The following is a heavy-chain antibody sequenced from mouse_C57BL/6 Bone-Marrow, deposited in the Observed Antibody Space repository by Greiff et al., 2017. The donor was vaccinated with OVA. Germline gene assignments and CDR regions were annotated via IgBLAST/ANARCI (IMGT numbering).Heavy chain of an antibody. CDR3: ARSGTTVVAPYYFDY. J-gene: IGHJ2*01. CDR1: GYTFTSYT. V-gene: IGHV1-4*01. CDR2: INPSSGYT. Sequence: QVQLQQSGADLARPGASVKMSCKASGYTFTSYTMHWVKQRPGQGLEWIGYINPSSGYTKYNQKFKDKATLTADKSSSTAYMQLSSLTSEDSAVYYCARSGTTVVAPYYFDYWGQGTTLTVSS. D-gene: IGHD1-1*01.